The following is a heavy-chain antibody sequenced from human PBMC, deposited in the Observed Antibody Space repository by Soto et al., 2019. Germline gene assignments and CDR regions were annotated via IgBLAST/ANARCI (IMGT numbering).Heavy chain of an antibody. D-gene: IGHD3-3*01. CDR3: ARDNVWSGYYSFFDY. CDR2: IYSSGST. J-gene: IGHJ4*02. V-gene: IGHV4-4*07. CDR1: DGSINSHF. Sequence: SETLSLTCSVSDGSINSHFWSWIRQPAGKRLEWIGRIYSSGSTIYNPSLKSRVTMSVDTSKNQFSLKLRSVTAADTAVYYCARDNVWSGYYSFFDYCGQGNLVTVSA.